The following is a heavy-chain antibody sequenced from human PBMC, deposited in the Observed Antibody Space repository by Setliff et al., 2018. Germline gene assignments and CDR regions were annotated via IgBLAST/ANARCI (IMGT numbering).Heavy chain of an antibody. CDR3: VPGRGS. CDR2: IFGGGTST. D-gene: IGHD6-25*01. J-gene: IGHJ5*02. V-gene: IGHV3-23*05. Sequence: PGGSLRLSCAASGFTFSNYAVSWVRQAPGMGLEWVSTIFGGGTSTYYADAVKGRFTISRDNAQKTLYLHMNNLRADDTAVFYCVPGRGSWGQGALVTVSS. CDR1: GFTFSNYA.